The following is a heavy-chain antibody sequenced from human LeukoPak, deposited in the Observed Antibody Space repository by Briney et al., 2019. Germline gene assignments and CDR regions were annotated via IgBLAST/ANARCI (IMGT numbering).Heavy chain of an antibody. J-gene: IGHJ6*02. CDR1: GFTFDDYA. Sequence: GGSLRLSCAASGFTFDDYAMHWVRQAPGKGLEWVSGISWNSGSIGYADSVKGRFTISRDNAKNSLYLQMNSLRAEDTALYYCAKVYSPPNWGNYYYYGMDVWGQGTTVTVSS. CDR2: ISWNSGSI. D-gene: IGHD7-27*01. CDR3: AKVYSPPNWGNYYYYGMDV. V-gene: IGHV3-9*01.